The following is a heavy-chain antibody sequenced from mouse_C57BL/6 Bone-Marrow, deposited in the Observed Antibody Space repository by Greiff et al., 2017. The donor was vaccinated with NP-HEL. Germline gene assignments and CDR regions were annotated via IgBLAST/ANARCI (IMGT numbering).Heavy chain of an antibody. J-gene: IGHJ3*01. D-gene: IGHD2-4*01. Sequence: QVQLKQPGAELVKPGASVKVSCKASGYTFTSYWMHWVKQRPGQGLEWIGRIHPSDSDTNYNQKFKGKATLTVDKSSSIAYMQLSSLTSEDSAVYYCAIGGNYDGFAYWGQGTLVTVSA. CDR1: GYTFTSYW. CDR3: AIGGNYDGFAY. CDR2: IHPSDSDT. V-gene: IGHV1-74*01.